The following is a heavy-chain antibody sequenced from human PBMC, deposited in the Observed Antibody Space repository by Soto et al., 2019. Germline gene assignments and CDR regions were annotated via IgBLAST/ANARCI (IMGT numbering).Heavy chain of an antibody. V-gene: IGHV3-20*04. Sequence: GGSLSLSCAASGFTFSTYAMAWVRQAPGKGLEWVSGINRNGGSTGYADSVKGRFTISRDNAKNSLYLQMNSLRAEDTALYYCAGTIGSRNWFDPWGQGTLVTVSS. J-gene: IGHJ5*02. D-gene: IGHD1-26*01. CDR1: GFTFSTYA. CDR2: INRNGGST. CDR3: AGTIGSRNWFDP.